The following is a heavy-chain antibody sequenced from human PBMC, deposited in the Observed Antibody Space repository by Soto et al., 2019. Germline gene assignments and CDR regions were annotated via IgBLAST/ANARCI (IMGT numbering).Heavy chain of an antibody. D-gene: IGHD3-16*01. Sequence: PSETLSLTCIVSNFSISSGYYWGWIRQSPGKGLEWIATIYHTGHTYYNPSLKSRVTISVDTSENHFSLKLSSVTAADTAFYYWARVMGGFSLPGSLDFDFWGQGTLVTVSS. CDR1: NFSISSGYY. J-gene: IGHJ4*02. CDR3: ARVMGGFSLPGSLDFDF. V-gene: IGHV4-38-2*02. CDR2: IYHTGHT.